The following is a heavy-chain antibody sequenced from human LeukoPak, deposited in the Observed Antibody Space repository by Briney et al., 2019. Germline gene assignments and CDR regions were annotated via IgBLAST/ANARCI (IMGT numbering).Heavy chain of an antibody. CDR2: ISYDGSNK. D-gene: IGHD4-23*01. V-gene: IGHV3-30*18. J-gene: IGHJ4*02. CDR3: AKDLNSYFDY. CDR1: GFTFSSYP. Sequence: PGGSLRLSCAASGFTFSSYPLNWVRQAPGKGLEWVAVISYDGSNKYYADSVKGRFTISRDNSKNTLYLQMNSLRAEDTAVYYCAKDLNSYFDYWGQGTLVTVSS.